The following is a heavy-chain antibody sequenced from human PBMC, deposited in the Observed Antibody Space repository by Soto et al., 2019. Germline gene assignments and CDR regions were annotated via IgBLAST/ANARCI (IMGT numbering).Heavy chain of an antibody. CDR1: GYTFTGYY. CDR2: INPNSGGT. Sequence: GASVKVACKASGYTFTGYYMHWVRQAPGQGLEWIGWINPNSGGTNYAQKFQGWVTMTRDTSISTAYMELSRLRSDDTAVYYCARGRWLLWCGELLTGDPDYFDYWGQGTLVTVSS. V-gene: IGHV1-2*04. CDR3: ARGRWLLWCGELLTGDPDYFDY. D-gene: IGHD3-10*01. J-gene: IGHJ4*02.